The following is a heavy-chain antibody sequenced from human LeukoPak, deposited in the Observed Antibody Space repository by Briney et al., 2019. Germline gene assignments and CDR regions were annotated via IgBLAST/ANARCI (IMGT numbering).Heavy chain of an antibody. D-gene: IGHD1-26*01. J-gene: IGHJ3*02. CDR1: GFTFSSYG. Sequence: PGGSLRLSCAASGFTFSSYGMHWVRQAPGKGLEWVAVISYDGSNKYYADSVKGRFTISRDNSKNTLYLQMNSLRAEDTAVYYCARGIVGPEEALDAFDIWGQGTMVTVSS. CDR3: ARGIVGPEEALDAFDI. V-gene: IGHV3-30*03. CDR2: ISYDGSNK.